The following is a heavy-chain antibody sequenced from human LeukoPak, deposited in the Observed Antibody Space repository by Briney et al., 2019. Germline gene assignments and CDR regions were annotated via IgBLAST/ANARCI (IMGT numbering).Heavy chain of an antibody. CDR3: ASSPKRGIPDY. D-gene: IGHD3-10*01. V-gene: IGHV3-21*01. CDR1: GFIFSNYN. CDR2: IGIGDSYM. Sequence: GGSLRLSCAASGFIFSNYNMNWVRQAPGTGLEWVSPIGIGDSYMYYADSVKGRFTISRDNAKNSLYLQMNSLRAEDTAVYYCASSPKRGIPDYWGQGTLVTVSS. J-gene: IGHJ4*02.